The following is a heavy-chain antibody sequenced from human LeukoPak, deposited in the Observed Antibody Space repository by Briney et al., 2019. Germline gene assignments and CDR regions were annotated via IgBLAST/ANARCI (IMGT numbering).Heavy chain of an antibody. Sequence: LRLSCAASGFTFSRYWMSWVRQPPGKGLEWIGYIYYSGSTTYNPSLKSRVTISVDTSKNQFSLKLRSVTAADTAVYYCARDHRGDGYNAFDYWGQGTLVTVSS. CDR1: GFTFSRYW. D-gene: IGHD5-24*01. CDR3: ARDHRGDGYNAFDY. J-gene: IGHJ4*02. CDR2: IYYSGST. V-gene: IGHV4-59*01.